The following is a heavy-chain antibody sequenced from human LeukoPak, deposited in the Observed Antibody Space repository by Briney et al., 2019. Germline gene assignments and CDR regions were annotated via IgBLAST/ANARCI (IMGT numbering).Heavy chain of an antibody. D-gene: IGHD3-3*02. CDR1: GYSISSGYY. CDR3: ARGSIPRY. CDR2: IYHSGST. V-gene: IGHV4-38-2*02. J-gene: IGHJ4*02. Sequence: SETLSLTCTVSGYSISSGYYWGWIRQPPGKGLEWIGSIYHSGSTYYNPSLKSRVTISVDTSKNQFSLKLSSVTAADTAVYYCARGSIPRYWGQGTLVTVSS.